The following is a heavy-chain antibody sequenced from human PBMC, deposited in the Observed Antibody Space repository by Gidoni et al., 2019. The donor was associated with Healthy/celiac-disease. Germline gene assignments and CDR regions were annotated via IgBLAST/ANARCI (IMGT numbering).Heavy chain of an antibody. V-gene: IGHV1-2*06. D-gene: IGHD3-10*01. Sequence: QVQLVQSGAEVKKTGASVKVSCKASGYTFTGYYMHWVRQAPGQGLEWMGRINPNSGGTNYAQKFQGRVTMTRDTSISTAYMELSRLRSDDTAVYYCARGGGGITMVQGELHWGQGTLVTVSS. CDR2: INPNSGGT. CDR1: GYTFTGYY. CDR3: ARGGGGITMVQGELH. J-gene: IGHJ4*02.